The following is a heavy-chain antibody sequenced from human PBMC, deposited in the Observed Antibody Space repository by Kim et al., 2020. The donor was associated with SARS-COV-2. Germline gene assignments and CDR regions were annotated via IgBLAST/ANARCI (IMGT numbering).Heavy chain of an antibody. CDR2: GST. J-gene: IGHJ4*02. CDR3: ARGPGYSSN. V-gene: IGHV4-61*02. Sequence: GSTNYNPPLKSRVTISVDTSKNQFSLKLSSVTAADTAVYYCARGPGYSSNWGQGTLVTVSS. D-gene: IGHD6-13*01.